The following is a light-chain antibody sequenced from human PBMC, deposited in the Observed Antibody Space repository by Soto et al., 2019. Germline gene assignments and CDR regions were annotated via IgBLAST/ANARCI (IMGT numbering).Light chain of an antibody. CDR3: SSYTSSSTVV. V-gene: IGLV2-14*01. CDR1: SSDVGRYNY. CDR2: DVS. J-gene: IGLJ2*01. Sequence: QSVLTQPASVSGSPGQSITISCTGTSSDVGRYNYVSWYQQHPGKAPKLMIYDVSNRPSGVSNRFSGSKSGNTASLTISGLQDEDEADYYCSSYTSSSTVVFGGGTKLTVL.